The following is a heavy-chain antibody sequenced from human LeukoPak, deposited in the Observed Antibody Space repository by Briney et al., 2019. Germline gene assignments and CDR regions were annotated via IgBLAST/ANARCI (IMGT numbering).Heavy chain of an antibody. Sequence: PSETLSLTCAVYGGSFSGYYWSWIGQPPGKGLEWIGSIYYSGSTYYNPSLKSRVTISVDTSKNQFSLKLSSVTAADTAVYYCARYLHISAPFDVWGQGTLVTVSS. J-gene: IGHJ4*02. CDR2: IYYSGST. V-gene: IGHV4-34*01. CDR3: ARYLHISAPFDV. D-gene: IGHD2-21*01. CDR1: GGSFSGYY.